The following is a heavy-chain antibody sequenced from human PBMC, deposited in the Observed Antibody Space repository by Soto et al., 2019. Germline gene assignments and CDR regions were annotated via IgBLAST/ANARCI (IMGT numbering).Heavy chain of an antibody. Sequence: QVQLVQSGAEVKKPGSSVKVSCKASGGTFSSYTISWVRQAPGQGLEWMGRIIPILGIANYAQKFQGRVTITADKSTSTAYMELSSLGSEDTAVYYCARSAGGYYDSSGYFDYWGQGTLVTVSS. CDR3: ARSAGGYYDSSGYFDY. V-gene: IGHV1-69*02. CDR1: GGTFSSYT. CDR2: IIPILGIA. D-gene: IGHD3-22*01. J-gene: IGHJ4*02.